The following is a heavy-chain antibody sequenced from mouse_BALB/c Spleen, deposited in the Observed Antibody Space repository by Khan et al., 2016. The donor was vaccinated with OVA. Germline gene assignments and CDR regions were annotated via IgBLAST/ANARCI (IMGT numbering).Heavy chain of an antibody. CDR1: GFTFSDYY. J-gene: IGHJ3*01. Sequence: EVELVESGGGLVKPGGSLKLSCAASGFTFSDYYMYWVRQTPEKRLEWVANISDGGSYNYYPDSVKGRFTISMYDVKNNLYLQLSGLKSEDSAMYYCARGFYGGPFIYWGQGTLVTVSA. CDR2: ISDGGSYN. V-gene: IGHV5-4*02. D-gene: IGHD1-1*02. CDR3: ARGFYGGPFIY.